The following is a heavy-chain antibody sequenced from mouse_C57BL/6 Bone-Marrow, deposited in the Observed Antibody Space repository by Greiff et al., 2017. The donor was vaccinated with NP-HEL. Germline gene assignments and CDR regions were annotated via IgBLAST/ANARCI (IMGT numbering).Heavy chain of an antibody. D-gene: IGHD2-4*01. V-gene: IGHV1-69*01. CDR3: ARDYDDSNWYFEV. CDR1: GYTFTSYW. Sequence: QVQLQQPGAELVMPGASVKLSCKASGYTFTSYWMHWVKQRPGQGLEWIGEIDPSDSYTNYNQKFKGKSTLTVDKSSSTAYMQLSSLTSEDSAVYYCARDYDDSNWYFEVWGTGTTVTVSA. CDR2: IDPSDSYT. J-gene: IGHJ1*03.